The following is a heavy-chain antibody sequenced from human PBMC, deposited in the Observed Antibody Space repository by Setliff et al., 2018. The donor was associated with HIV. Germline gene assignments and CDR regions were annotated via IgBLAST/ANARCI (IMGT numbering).Heavy chain of an antibody. CDR3: ARDPRGSSGYGDY. D-gene: IGHD5-12*01. J-gene: IGHJ4*02. CDR1: GFTFISYA. CDR2: ISASGNSP. V-gene: IGHV3-23*01. Sequence: PGGSLRLSCAASGFTFISYAMSWVRQAPGKGLEWVSTISASGNSPYYVDSVKGRFTISRDNAKNSLYLQMKSLRAEDTAVYYCARDPRGSSGYGDYWGQGTLVTVSS.